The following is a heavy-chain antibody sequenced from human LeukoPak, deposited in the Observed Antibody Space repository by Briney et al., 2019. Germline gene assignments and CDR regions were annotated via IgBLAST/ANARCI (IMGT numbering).Heavy chain of an antibody. CDR2: ISWSSLTT. Sequence: GGSLRLSCAASGFTFSNYALSWVRQAPGRGLEWVSLISWSSLTTEYADSVKGRFTVSRDNSKNTLSLQMNSLNADDTAVYYCAKQVRTSVWFFDSWGQGTLVTVSS. V-gene: IGHV3-23*01. CDR1: GFTFSNYA. D-gene: IGHD6-19*01. CDR3: AKQVRTSVWFFDS. J-gene: IGHJ4*02.